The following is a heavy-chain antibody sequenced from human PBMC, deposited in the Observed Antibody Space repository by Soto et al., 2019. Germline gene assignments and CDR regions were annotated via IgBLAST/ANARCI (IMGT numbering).Heavy chain of an antibody. V-gene: IGHV4-4*07. CDR3: ASWSWLLLPPYYYGMDV. CDR2: IYTSGST. CDR1: GGSISNYY. J-gene: IGHJ6*02. D-gene: IGHD3-22*01. Sequence: ASETLSLTCTVSGGSISNYYWSWIRQPAGKGLEWIGRIYTSGSTNYNPSLKSRVTMSVDTSKNQFSLKLSSVTAADTAVYYCASWSWLLLPPYYYGMDVWGQGTTVTVSS.